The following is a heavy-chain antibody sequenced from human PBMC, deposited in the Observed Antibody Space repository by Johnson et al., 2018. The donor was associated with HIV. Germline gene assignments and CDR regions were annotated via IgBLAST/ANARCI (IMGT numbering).Heavy chain of an antibody. CDR1: GFTFSSYG. CDR3: VRDAGAEGFHPWGAFDI. D-gene: IGHD7-27*01. Sequence: QVQLVESGGGLVKPGGSLRLSCAASGFTFSSYGMHWVRQAPGKGLEWVAFIRYDGSNKYYADSVKGRFTIYRDTAKNSLYLQMNNLRGEDTAVYYCVRDAGAEGFHPWGAFDIWGQGTMVTVAS. V-gene: IGHV3-30*02. CDR2: IRYDGSNK. J-gene: IGHJ3*02.